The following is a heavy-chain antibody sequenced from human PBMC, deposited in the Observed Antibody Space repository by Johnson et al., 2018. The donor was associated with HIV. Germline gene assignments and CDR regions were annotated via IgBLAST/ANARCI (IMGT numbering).Heavy chain of an antibody. CDR3: AKGPLYYYDSRLGSGAFDI. CDR2: IRYDGSNK. V-gene: IGHV3-30*02. CDR1: GFTFGSYA. D-gene: IGHD3-22*01. J-gene: IGHJ3*02. Sequence: QVQLVESGGGVVQPGRSLRLPCAASGFTFGSYAMHWVRQAPGKGLEWVAFIRYDGSNKYYTDSVKGRFPISRDNSKNTLYLQMNSLRAEDTAVYYCAKGPLYYYDSRLGSGAFDIWGQGTMVTVSS.